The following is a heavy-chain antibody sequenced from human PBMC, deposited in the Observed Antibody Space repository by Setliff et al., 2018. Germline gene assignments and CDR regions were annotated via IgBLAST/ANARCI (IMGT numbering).Heavy chain of an antibody. Sequence: PSETLSLTCTVSGGSISNTYYYWSWIRQPAGQGLEWIGQIYTSWSTNYNPSLKSRATISIDTSKSQFSLKLSSMTAADTALYYCARNPDFLQYSFDLWGRGTLVTVSS. CDR3: ARNPDFLQYSFDL. V-gene: IGHV4-61*09. CDR2: IYTSWST. D-gene: IGHD5-12*01. CDR1: GGSISNTYYY. J-gene: IGHJ2*01.